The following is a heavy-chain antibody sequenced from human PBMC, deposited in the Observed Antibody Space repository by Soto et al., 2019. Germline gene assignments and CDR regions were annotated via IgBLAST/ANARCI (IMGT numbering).Heavy chain of an antibody. CDR1: GFTFSSYA. V-gene: IGHV3-23*01. D-gene: IGHD5-18*01. CDR3: AKDPRYSYGNKGSDY. Sequence: GESLKISCAASGFTFSSYAMSWVRQAPGKGLEWVSAISGSGGSTYYADSVKGRFTISRDNSKNTLYLQMNSLRAEDTAVYYCAKDPRYSYGNKGSDYWGQGTLVTVSS. CDR2: ISGSGGST. J-gene: IGHJ4*02.